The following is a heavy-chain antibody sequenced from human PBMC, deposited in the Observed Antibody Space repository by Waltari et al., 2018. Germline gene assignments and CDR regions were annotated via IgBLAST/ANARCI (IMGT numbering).Heavy chain of an antibody. Sequence: VQPGGSLRLSCAASGFTFSTYAMSWVRQAPGEWLEWVSAVSDDARSTYYADSVKGRFTISRDNSKNALYLQMNSLRAEDTAVYYCAKRAYSSSWFWFDPWGQGTLVTVSS. CDR3: AKRAYSSSWFWFDP. J-gene: IGHJ5*02. D-gene: IGHD6-13*01. CDR1: GFTFSTYA. V-gene: IGHV3-23*01. CDR2: VSDDARST.